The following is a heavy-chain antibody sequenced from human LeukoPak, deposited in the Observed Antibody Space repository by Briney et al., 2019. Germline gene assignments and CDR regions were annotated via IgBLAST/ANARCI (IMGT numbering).Heavy chain of an antibody. J-gene: IGHJ4*02. V-gene: IGHV3-30-3*01. D-gene: IGHD1-7*01. Sequence: GGSLRLSCAASGLSLSSSAMHWVRQAPGKGLEWVAVISYDGSNKYYADSVKGRFTISRDNSKNTLYLQMNSLRAEDTAVYYCATDGGRITGTTFWYWGQGTLVTVSS. CDR2: ISYDGSNK. CDR3: ATDGGRITGTTFWY. CDR1: GLSLSSSA.